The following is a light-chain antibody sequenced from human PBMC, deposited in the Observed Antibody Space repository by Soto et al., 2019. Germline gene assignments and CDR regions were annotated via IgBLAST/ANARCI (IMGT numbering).Light chain of an antibody. CDR2: AAS. Sequence: DLQMTQSPSSLSASVGDGVTITCRASQSISSSLNWYQHKPGKAPKLLIYAASSLQTGVSSRFSGGGSGTDFTLTISSLQPDDFATYYCQQSYSTPRTFGQGTKVEVK. CDR3: QQSYSTPRT. J-gene: IGKJ1*01. CDR1: QSISSS. V-gene: IGKV1-39*01.